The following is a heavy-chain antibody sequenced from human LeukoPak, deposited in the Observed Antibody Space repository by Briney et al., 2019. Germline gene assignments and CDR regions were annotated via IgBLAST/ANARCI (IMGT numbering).Heavy chain of an antibody. V-gene: IGHV4-59*01. CDR1: GGSISSYY. CDR2: IYYSRST. J-gene: IGHJ1*01. D-gene: IGHD6-13*01. CDR3: ARDRAELAPGSPPYFQH. Sequence: NASETLSLTCTVSGGSISSYYWSWIRQPPGKGLEWIGYIYYSRSTNYNPSLKSRVTISVDTSKNQFSLKLSSVTAADTAVYYCARDRAELAPGSPPYFQHWGQGTLVTVSS.